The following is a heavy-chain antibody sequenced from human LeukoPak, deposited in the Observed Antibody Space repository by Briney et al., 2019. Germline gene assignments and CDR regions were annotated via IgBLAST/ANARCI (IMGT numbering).Heavy chain of an antibody. D-gene: IGHD6-19*01. CDR1: GGSFSGYY. CDR3: ARGSPSSVAVDY. V-gene: IGHV4-34*01. J-gene: IGHJ4*02. Sequence: PSETLSLTCAVYGGSFSGYYWSWIRQPPGKGLEWIRDINHSGSTNYNPSLKSRVTISVDTSKDQFSLKLSSVTAADTAVYHCARGSPSSVAVDYWGQGTLVTVSS. CDR2: INHSGST.